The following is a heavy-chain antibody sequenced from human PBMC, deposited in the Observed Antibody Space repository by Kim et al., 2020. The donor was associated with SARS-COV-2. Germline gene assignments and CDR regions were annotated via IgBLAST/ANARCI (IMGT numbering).Heavy chain of an antibody. CDR1: GGTFSSYA. Sequence: SVKVSCKASGGTFSSYAISWVRQAPGQGLEWMGRIIPILGIANYAQKFQGRVTITADKSTSTAYMELSSLRSEDTAVYYCARLNDHYYYYYGMDVWGQGTTVTVSS. D-gene: IGHD1-1*01. CDR3: ARLNDHYYYYYGMDV. J-gene: IGHJ6*02. V-gene: IGHV1-69*04. CDR2: IIPILGIA.